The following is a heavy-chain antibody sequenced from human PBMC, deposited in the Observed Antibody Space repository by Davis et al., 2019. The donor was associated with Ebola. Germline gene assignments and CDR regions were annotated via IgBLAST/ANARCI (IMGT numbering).Heavy chain of an antibody. CDR3: ARGPPGRSWFDS. V-gene: IGHV3-21*01. CDR1: GFTFSSYS. Sequence: PGGSLRLSCAASGFTFSSYSMNWVRQAPGKGLEWVSYISGSSSYIYHGDSVKGRFTISRNNAKNSVSLQMNNLRGEDTAVYYCARGPPGRSWFDSWGQGALVTVSS. CDR2: ISGSSSYI. J-gene: IGHJ5*01.